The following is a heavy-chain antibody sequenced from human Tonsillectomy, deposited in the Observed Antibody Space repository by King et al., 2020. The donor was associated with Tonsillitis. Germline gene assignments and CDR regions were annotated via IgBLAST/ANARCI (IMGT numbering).Heavy chain of an antibody. J-gene: IGHJ3*02. CDR3: ARVSMITLLSFTAFDI. CDR2: ISLYNGDT. D-gene: IGHD3-16*01. V-gene: IGHV1-18*01. CDR1: GYTFNRQI. Sequence: GQLVQSGGEVRKPGASVKVSCKSSGYTFNRQIITWVRQAPGQGLEWMGWISLYNGDTEYAEKVQGRVAMTTDTSTTTVYMEVRSLRSDDTAIYYCARVSMITLLSFTAFDIWGQGTLVTVSS.